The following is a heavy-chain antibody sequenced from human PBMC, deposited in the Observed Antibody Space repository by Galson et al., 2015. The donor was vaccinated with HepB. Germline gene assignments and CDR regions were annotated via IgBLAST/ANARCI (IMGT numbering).Heavy chain of an antibody. Sequence: CAISGDSVSSNRATWNWIRQSPSRGLEWLGRTHYRSKWSSDYAASVKSRITINADTSKNQFSLQLYSVTPEDTAVYYCARGHYYDSTGAYYFDYWGQGTLVTVSS. D-gene: IGHD3-22*01. CDR1: GDSVSSNRAT. J-gene: IGHJ4*02. CDR2: THYRSKWSS. CDR3: ARGHYYDSTGAYYFDY. V-gene: IGHV6-1*01.